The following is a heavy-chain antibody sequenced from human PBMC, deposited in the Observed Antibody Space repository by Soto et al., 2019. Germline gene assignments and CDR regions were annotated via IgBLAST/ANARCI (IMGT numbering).Heavy chain of an antibody. CDR3: ARGRYYDRTQDL. CDR1: GFNFDAYA. D-gene: IGHD3-10*01. Sequence: GGSLRLSCTPFGFNFDAYAMSWVRQAPGKGLEWVSAVTATAESAYYTDSVRGRFIITRDNSDNMLYLQMSSLRVEDTAIYFCARGRYYDRTQDLWGRGNQVTVS. CDR2: VTATAESA. V-gene: IGHV3-23*01. J-gene: IGHJ5*02.